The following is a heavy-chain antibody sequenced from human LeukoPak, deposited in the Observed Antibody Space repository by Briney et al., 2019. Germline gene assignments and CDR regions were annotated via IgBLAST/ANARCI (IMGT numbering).Heavy chain of an antibody. D-gene: IGHD2-21*02. CDR1: GYMFTGYY. CDR2: INPNSGGT. V-gene: IGHV1-2*02. Sequence: ASVKVSCEASGYMFTGYYMHWVRQAPGRGLEWMGWINPNSGGTNYAQKFQGRVTMTRDTSISTAYMELSSLRSDDTAVYYCARGYCSGDCFTLFDYWGQGTLVTVSS. CDR3: ARGYCSGDCFTLFDY. J-gene: IGHJ4*02.